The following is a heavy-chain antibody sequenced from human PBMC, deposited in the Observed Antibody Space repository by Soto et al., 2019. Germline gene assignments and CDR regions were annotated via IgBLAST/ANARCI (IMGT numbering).Heavy chain of an antibody. CDR1: GYTFTTYD. D-gene: IGHD6-25*01. CDR3: ARRKERSGPHYFDY. Sequence: GASVKVSRKASGYTFTTYDIHWVRQVTGQGLEWMGWMNPYNGNTGSTQKFQGRVTMTRNTSISTVYMELTSLRSEDTAVYYCARRKERSGPHYFDYWGQGSLVTVSS. CDR2: MNPYNGNT. J-gene: IGHJ4*02. V-gene: IGHV1-8*01.